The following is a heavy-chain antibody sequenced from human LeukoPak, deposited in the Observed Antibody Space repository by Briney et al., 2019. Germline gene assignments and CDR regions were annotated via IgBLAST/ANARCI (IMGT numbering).Heavy chain of an antibody. Sequence: PGGSLRLSCAASGFTFSSYAMHWVRQAPGKGLEWVAVISYDGSNKYYADSVKGRFTISRDNSTTTLYLQMNSLRAEDTAVYYCARDYGDSPHDRYYYYYGMDVWGQGTTVTVSS. CDR1: GFTFSSYA. CDR3: ARDYGDSPHDRYYYYYGMDV. V-gene: IGHV3-30-3*01. J-gene: IGHJ6*02. CDR2: ISYDGSNK. D-gene: IGHD4-17*01.